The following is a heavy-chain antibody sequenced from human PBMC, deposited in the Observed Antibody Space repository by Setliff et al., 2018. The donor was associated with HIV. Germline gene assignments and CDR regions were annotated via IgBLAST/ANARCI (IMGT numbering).Heavy chain of an antibody. Sequence: SETLSLTCTVSGDSIISSTYYWGWIRQPPGKGLEWIGSIYHSGSTYYNPSLKSRVTISVDTSKNQFSLKLSSVTAADTSVYYCARETGGDSSGYYYDAFDIWGQGTMVTVSS. CDR3: ARETGGDSSGYYYDAFDI. V-gene: IGHV4-39*07. J-gene: IGHJ3*02. CDR2: IYHSGST. CDR1: GDSIISSTYY. D-gene: IGHD3-22*01.